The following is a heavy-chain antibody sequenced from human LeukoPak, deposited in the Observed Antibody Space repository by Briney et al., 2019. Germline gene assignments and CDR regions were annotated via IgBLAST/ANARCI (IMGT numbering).Heavy chain of an antibody. CDR1: GFTFTNYA. CDR2: ISGGGGST. D-gene: IGHD3-22*01. CDR3: ARGRAYYYDSSGYNPIDY. J-gene: IGHJ4*02. V-gene: IGHV3-23*01. Sequence: GGSLRLSCAASGFTFTNYAMSWVRQAPGKGLEWVSAISGGGGSTYYADSVKGRFTISRDNSKNTLYLQMNSLRAEDTAVYYCARGRAYYYDSSGYNPIDYWGQGTLVTVSS.